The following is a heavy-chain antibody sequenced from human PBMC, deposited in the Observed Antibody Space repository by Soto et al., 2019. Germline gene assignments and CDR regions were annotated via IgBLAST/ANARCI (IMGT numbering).Heavy chain of an antibody. CDR2: IIPIFGTA. Sequence: SVKVSCKXSGGTFSSYAISWVRQAPGQGLEWMGGIIPIFGTANYAQKFQGGVTITADESTSTAYMELSSLRSEDTAVYYCARRYYYYDSRIDPWGQGTLVTVSS. CDR1: GGTFSSYA. V-gene: IGHV1-69*13. CDR3: ARRYYYYDSRIDP. D-gene: IGHD3-22*01. J-gene: IGHJ5*02.